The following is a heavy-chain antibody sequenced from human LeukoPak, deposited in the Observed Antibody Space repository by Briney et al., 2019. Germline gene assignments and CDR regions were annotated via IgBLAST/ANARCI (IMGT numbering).Heavy chain of an antibody. V-gene: IGHV4-59*01. J-gene: IGHJ4*02. CDR2: VHYGGSI. CDR3: ARGYSTSWTYYFDY. CDR1: DGAITGYY. D-gene: IGHD6-13*01. Sequence: PSETLSLTCTVSDGAITGYYWGWIRQPPGKGLDWIGHVHYGGSINYNPSLKSRVTISVDTSKNQFSLKLSSVSAADTAVYYCARGYSTSWTYYFDYWGQGALVTVSS.